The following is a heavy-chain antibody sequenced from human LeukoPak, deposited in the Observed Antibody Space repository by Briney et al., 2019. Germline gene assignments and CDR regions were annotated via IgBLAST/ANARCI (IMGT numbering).Heavy chain of an antibody. V-gene: IGHV4-59*08. CDR1: GGSISSYY. D-gene: IGHD4-17*01. CDR3: ARQTTVTTDFDY. CDR2: IYYSGST. Sequence: SETPSLTCTVSGGSISSYYWSWIRQPPGKGLEWIGYIYYSGSTNYNPSLKSRVTISVDTSKNQFSLKLSSVTAADTAVYYCARQTTVTTDFDYWGQGTLVTVSS. J-gene: IGHJ4*02.